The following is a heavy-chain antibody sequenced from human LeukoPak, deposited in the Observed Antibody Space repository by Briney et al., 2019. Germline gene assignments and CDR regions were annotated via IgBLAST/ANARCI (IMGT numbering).Heavy chain of an antibody. V-gene: IGHV1-18*01. CDR2: ISAYNGNT. D-gene: IGHD6-13*01. CDR1: GYTFTSYG. CDR3: ARDRLIAAAALFDY. J-gene: IGHJ4*02. Sequence: GASVKVSCKASGYTFTSYGISWVRQAPGQGLEWTGWISAYNGNTNYAQKLQGRVTMTTDTSTSTAYMELRSLRSDDTAVYYCARDRLIAAAALFDYWGQGTLVTVSS.